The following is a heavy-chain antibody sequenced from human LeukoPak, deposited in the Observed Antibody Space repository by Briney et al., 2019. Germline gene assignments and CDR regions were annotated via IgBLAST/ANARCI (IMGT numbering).Heavy chain of an antibody. CDR2: INHSGST. CDR1: GGSFSGYY. V-gene: IGHV4-34*01. J-gene: IGHJ4*02. D-gene: IGHD3-3*01. CDR3: ARAGITIFGVVTPLYGFDY. Sequence: SETLSLTCAVYGGSFSGYYWSWIRQPPGKGLEWIGEINHSGSTNYNPSLKSRVTISVDTSKNQFSLKLSSVTAADTAVYYCARAGITIFGVVTPLYGFDYWGQGTLVTVSS.